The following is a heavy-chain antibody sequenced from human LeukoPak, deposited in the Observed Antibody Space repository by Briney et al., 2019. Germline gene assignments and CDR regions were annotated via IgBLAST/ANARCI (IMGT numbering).Heavy chain of an antibody. D-gene: IGHD1-26*01. CDR3: ASSGSYRFDY. CDR1: GFTFSSYS. Sequence: GGSLRLSYAASGFTFSSYSMNWVRQAPGKGLEWVSHITASGTAMFYADSVKGRFTISRDNAKNSLYLQMNSLRDEDTAVYYCASSGSYRFDYWDQGTLVTVSS. CDR2: ITASGTAM. V-gene: IGHV3-48*02. J-gene: IGHJ4*02.